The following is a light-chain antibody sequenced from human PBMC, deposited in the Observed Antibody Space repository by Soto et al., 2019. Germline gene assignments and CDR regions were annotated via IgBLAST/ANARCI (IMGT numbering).Light chain of an antibody. CDR3: QQYTNWPYT. CDR2: GAS. V-gene: IGKV3-15*01. CDR1: QSVGSN. Sequence: EIVMTQSPATLSVSPGERASLSCRDSQSVGSNLAWYQQTAGKAPRLLIYGASTRATGIPARFSGSGSGTECTLTSSSLQSEDFAVYSGQQYTNWPYTFGHGTKLESK. J-gene: IGKJ2*01.